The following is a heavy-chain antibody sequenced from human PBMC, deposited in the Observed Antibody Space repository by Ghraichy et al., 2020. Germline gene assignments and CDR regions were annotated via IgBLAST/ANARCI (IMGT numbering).Heavy chain of an antibody. Sequence: GGSLRLSCAASGFTFSDYSMSWVRQAPGKGLEWVATIKQDGSEKYYVDSVKGRFTFSRDNAENSLLLQMNSLRAEDTAVYYCARSRAVGKPKPYFFDYWGQGTLVTVSS. CDR3: ARSRAVGKPKPYFFDY. D-gene: IGHD6-19*01. CDR1: GFTFSDYS. CDR2: IKQDGSEK. V-gene: IGHV3-7*03. J-gene: IGHJ4*02.